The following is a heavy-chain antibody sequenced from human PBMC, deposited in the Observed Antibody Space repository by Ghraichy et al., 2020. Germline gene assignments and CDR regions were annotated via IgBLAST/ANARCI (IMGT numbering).Heavy chain of an antibody. V-gene: IGHV3-48*02. D-gene: IGHD3-3*01. CDR1: GFTFSSYS. J-gene: IGHJ6*03. CDR2: ISSSSSTI. Sequence: GGSLRLSCAASGFTFSSYSMNWVRQAPGKGLEWVSYISSSSSTIYYADSVKGRFTISRDNAKNSLYLQMNSLRDEDTAVYYCAREEGDFWSGYLYYYYYMDVWGKGTTVTVSS. CDR3: AREEGDFWSGYLYYYYYMDV.